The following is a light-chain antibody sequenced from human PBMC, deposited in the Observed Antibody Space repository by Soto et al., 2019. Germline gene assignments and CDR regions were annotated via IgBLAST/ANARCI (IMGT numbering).Light chain of an antibody. CDR2: WAS. CDR1: QSVLYSSNNKNY. J-gene: IGKJ2*01. CDR3: QQYYSTPYT. Sequence: DIVMTQSPDSLAVSLGERATINCKSSQSVLYSSNNKNYLAWYQQKPGQPPKLLIYWASTRESGVPDRFSVSGSWTDFTLTISSLQADDVAVYYCQQYYSTPYTCGQGTKLEIK. V-gene: IGKV4-1*01.